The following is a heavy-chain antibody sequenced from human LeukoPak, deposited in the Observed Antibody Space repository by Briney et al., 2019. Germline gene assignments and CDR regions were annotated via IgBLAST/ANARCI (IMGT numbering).Heavy chain of an antibody. V-gene: IGHV3-9*01. CDR1: GFTFDDYA. J-gene: IGHJ6*02. CDR3: AKDSQGYYYGMDV. CDR2: ISWNSGSI. Sequence: GGSLRLSCAASGFTFDDYAMHWVRHAPGKGLEWVSGISWNSGSIGYADSVKGRFTISRDNAKNSLYLQMNSLRAEDTALYYCAKDSQGYYYGMDVWGQGTTVTVSS.